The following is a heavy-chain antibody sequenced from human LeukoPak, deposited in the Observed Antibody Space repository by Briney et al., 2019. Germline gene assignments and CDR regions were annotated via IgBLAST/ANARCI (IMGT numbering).Heavy chain of an antibody. V-gene: IGHV1-18*01. CDR3: ARDFAMARVFDF. Sequence: ASVKVSFKASGYGLNTYAFSWVPQAPGQGLEWMGWISAYNGKTEYAQNLRGRVTMTTDISTGTAYMDLRGLTSDDTAVYYCARDFAMARVFDFWGHGTLVTVSS. CDR2: ISAYNGKT. D-gene: IGHD3-10*01. CDR1: GYGLNTYA. J-gene: IGHJ4*01.